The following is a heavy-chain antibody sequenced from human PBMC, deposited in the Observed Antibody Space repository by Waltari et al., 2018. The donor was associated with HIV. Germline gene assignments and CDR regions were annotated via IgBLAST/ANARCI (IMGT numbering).Heavy chain of an antibody. Sequence: QVQLQESGPGLVKPSQTLSLTCTVSGGSISSGSYYWSWIRQPAGKGLEWIGRIYTSGSTNYNPSPKSRVTISVDTSKNQFSLKLSAVTAADTAVYYCAREGYCTNGVCPPGYWGQGTLVTVSS. D-gene: IGHD2-8*01. CDR3: AREGYCTNGVCPPGY. CDR1: GGSISSGSYY. V-gene: IGHV4-61*02. J-gene: IGHJ4*02. CDR2: IYTSGST.